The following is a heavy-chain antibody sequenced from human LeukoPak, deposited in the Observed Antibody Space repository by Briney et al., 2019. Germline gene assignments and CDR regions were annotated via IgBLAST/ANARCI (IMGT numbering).Heavy chain of an antibody. V-gene: IGHV5-51*01. CDR3: ARYFEYSSSYWFDP. Sequence: GESLRISCKGSGYSFTSYWIGWVGQMPGKGLEWMGIIYPGDSDTRYSPSFQGQVTISADKSISTAYLQWSSLKASDTAMYYCARYFEYSSSYWFDPWGQGTLVTVSS. D-gene: IGHD6-6*01. CDR2: IYPGDSDT. J-gene: IGHJ5*02. CDR1: GYSFTSYW.